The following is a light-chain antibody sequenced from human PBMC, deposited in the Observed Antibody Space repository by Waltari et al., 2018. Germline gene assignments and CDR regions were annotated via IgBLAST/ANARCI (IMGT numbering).Light chain of an antibody. CDR1: SSDVGSHDF. CDR3: SSYGGINNSPYV. Sequence: QSALTQPPSASGSPGQSVTISCTGPSSDVGSHDFVSWYQQFPGKAPKLIIWEVSRRPSGVPDRFSGSKSGNTASLTVSGLQAEDEADYYCSSYGGINNSPYVFGTGTKVTV. J-gene: IGLJ1*01. V-gene: IGLV2-8*01. CDR2: EVS.